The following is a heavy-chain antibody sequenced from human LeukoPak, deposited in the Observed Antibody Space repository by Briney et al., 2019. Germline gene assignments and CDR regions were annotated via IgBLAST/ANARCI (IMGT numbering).Heavy chain of an antibody. J-gene: IGHJ4*02. CDR3: ARDTSVGSGMQY. V-gene: IGHV4-59*01. CDR1: GGPLSTYT. Sequence: PSETLSLTCSVSGGPLSTYTWSWVRQSPGKGLEWIGYIYHGGTTNYSPSLKSRATISAHTARNQFSLRLRSVTAADTAIYYCARDTSVGSGMQYWGQGTLVCVSS. CDR2: IYHGGTT. D-gene: IGHD3-10*01.